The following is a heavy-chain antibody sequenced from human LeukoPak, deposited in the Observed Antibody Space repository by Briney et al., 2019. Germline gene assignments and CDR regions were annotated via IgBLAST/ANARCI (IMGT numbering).Heavy chain of an antibody. CDR2: IWYDGSNI. CDR1: GFSFSSYG. V-gene: IGHV3-33*01. D-gene: IGHD3-22*01. CDR3: ARAKNDYDSSGFASFDY. Sequence: GGSLRLSCVASGFSFSSYGTHWVRQAPGKGLEWVAVIWYDGSNINHVDSVKGRFTISRDNSKNTLYLQMNSLRAEDTAVYYCARAKNDYDSSGFASFDYWGQGALVTVSS. J-gene: IGHJ4*02.